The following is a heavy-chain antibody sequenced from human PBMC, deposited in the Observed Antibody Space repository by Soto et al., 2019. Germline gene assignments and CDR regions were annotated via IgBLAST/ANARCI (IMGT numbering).Heavy chain of an antibody. CDR2: IYYSGST. J-gene: IGHJ6*04. CDR3: ARAQIPNWNYYGMVV. D-gene: IGHD1-1*01. CDR1: GGSVNSGGYH. Sequence: PSETLSLTCTVSGGSVNSGGYHWSWIRQHPGKGLEWIGDIYYSGSTYYNPSLKSRVTISIDTSTNHFSLHLSALTAADTAVYYCARAQIPNWNYYGMVVGGKRTTGTGSP. V-gene: IGHV4-31*03.